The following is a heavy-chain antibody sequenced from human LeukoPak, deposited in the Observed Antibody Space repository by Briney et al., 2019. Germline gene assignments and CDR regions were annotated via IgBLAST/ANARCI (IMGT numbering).Heavy chain of an antibody. J-gene: IGHJ3*02. D-gene: IGHD6-25*01. V-gene: IGHV3-9*01. Sequence: GRSLRLSCAASGFTFDDYAMHWVRQAPGKGLEWVSGISWNSGSIGYADSVKGRFTISRDNSKNTLYLQMNSLRAEDTAVYYCALQRSVAFDIWGQGTMVTVSS. CDR1: GFTFDDYA. CDR2: ISWNSGSI. CDR3: ALQRSVAFDI.